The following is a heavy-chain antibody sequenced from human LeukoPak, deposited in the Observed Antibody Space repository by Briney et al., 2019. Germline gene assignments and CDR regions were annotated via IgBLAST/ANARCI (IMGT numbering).Heavy chain of an antibody. CDR3: ARHPRYCSGGSCYFDY. V-gene: IGHV4-39*01. J-gene: IGHJ4*02. Sequence: SETLSLTCTVSGGSISSSSYYWGWIRQPPGKGLEWIRSIYYSGSTYYNPSLKSRVTISVDTSKNQFSLKLSSVTAADTAVYYCARHPRYCSGGSCYFDYWGQGTLVTVSS. CDR1: GGSISSSSYY. D-gene: IGHD2-15*01. CDR2: IYYSGST.